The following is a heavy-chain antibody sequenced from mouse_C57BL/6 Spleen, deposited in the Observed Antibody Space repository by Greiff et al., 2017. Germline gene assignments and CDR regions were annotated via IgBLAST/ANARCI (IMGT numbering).Heavy chain of an antibody. V-gene: IGHV5-12*01. Sequence: EVMLVESGGGLVQPGGSLKLSCAASGFTFSDYYMYWVRQTPEKRLEWVAYISNGGGRTYYPDTVKGRFTISRDNAKNTLYLQMSRLKSEDTAMYYCARVADYYGSSWYFDVWGTGTTVTVSS. D-gene: IGHD1-1*01. CDR2: ISNGGGRT. CDR1: GFTFSDYY. J-gene: IGHJ1*03. CDR3: ARVADYYGSSWYFDV.